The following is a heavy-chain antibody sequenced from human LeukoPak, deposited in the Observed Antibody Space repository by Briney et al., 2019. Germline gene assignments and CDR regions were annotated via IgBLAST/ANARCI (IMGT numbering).Heavy chain of an antibody. CDR3: ARSSFKYCTNGVCYFDY. CDR1: GFTFSSYS. J-gene: IGHJ4*02. D-gene: IGHD2-8*01. CDR2: ISSSSSTI. Sequence: PGGSLRLSCAASGFTFSSYSMNWVRQAPGKGLEWVSYISSSSSTIYYADSVKGRFTISRDNAKNSLYLQMNSLRAEDTAVYYCARSSFKYCTNGVCYFDYWGQGTLVTVSS. V-gene: IGHV3-48*01.